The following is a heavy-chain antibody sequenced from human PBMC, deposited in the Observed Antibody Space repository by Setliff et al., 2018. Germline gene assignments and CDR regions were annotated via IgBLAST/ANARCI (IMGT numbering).Heavy chain of an antibody. V-gene: IGHV3-73*01. J-gene: IGHJ3*02. Sequence: GESLKISCAASGFSFSGSAVYWVRQASVKGLEWIGRIRGRTDNYATAYAASVRGRFTISRDDSKNTAYLQMNGLKTEDTAVYYCTFARDGYDVFDIWGQGTMVTVSS. D-gene: IGHD5-18*01. CDR2: IRGRTDNYAT. CDR3: TFARDGYDVFDI. CDR1: GFSFSGSA.